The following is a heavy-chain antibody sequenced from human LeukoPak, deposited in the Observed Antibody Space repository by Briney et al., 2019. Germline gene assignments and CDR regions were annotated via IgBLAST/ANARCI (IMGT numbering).Heavy chain of an antibody. Sequence: ASVKVSCKASGGTFSNYAISWVRQAPGQGLEWMGGIIPIFGTANYAQKFQGRVTITADESTSTAYMELSSLRSEDTAVYYCAREAGADYGDYYFDYWGQGTLVTVSS. CDR3: AREAGADYGDYYFDY. J-gene: IGHJ4*02. CDR1: GGTFSNYA. CDR2: IIPIFGTA. V-gene: IGHV1-69*13. D-gene: IGHD4-17*01.